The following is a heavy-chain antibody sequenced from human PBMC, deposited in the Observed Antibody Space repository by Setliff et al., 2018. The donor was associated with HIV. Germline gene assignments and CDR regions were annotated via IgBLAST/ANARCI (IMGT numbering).Heavy chain of an antibody. V-gene: IGHV4-59*08. J-gene: IGHJ5*02. CDR2: IYNSEMI. D-gene: IGHD3-22*01. CDR1: GASISSDT. CDR3: ASRVYYYDESAILREEGFVP. Sequence: PSETLSLTCIVSGASISSDTWSWIRQPPGKGLQWIGFIYNSEMINYNPSLKSRVSMSLDTSKNQFSLNLSSVTAADTAVYYCASRVYYYDESAILREEGFVPWGQGTLVTVSS.